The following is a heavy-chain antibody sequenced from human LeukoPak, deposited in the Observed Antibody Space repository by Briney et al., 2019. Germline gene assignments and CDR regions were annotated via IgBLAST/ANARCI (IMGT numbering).Heavy chain of an antibody. J-gene: IGHJ5*02. D-gene: IGHD6-6*01. CDR3: ARDPGPTSLYSSSSDVGWFGP. CDR1: GYTFTSYG. V-gene: IGHV1-18*01. CDR2: ISAYNGNT. Sequence: ASVKVSCKASGYTFTSYGISWVRQAPGQGLEWMGWISAYNGNTNYAQKLQGRVTMTTDTSTSTAYMELRSLRSDDTAVYYCARDPGPTSLYSSSSDVGWFGPWGQGTLVTVSS.